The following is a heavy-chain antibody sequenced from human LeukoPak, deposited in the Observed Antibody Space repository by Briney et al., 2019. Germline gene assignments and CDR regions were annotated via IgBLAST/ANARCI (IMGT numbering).Heavy chain of an antibody. CDR3: ARSRDGYSHFDY. CDR2: SFYTGAT. Sequence: PSETLSLTCTVAGGTISSYHCSWIRQTPGRRLEWIGFSFYTGATNYNPSLKSRVTISVDTSKNQFSLRLHSVTAADTAVYYCARSRDGYSHFDYWGQGILVTVSS. V-gene: IGHV4-59*01. CDR1: GGTISSYH. D-gene: IGHD5-24*01. J-gene: IGHJ4*02.